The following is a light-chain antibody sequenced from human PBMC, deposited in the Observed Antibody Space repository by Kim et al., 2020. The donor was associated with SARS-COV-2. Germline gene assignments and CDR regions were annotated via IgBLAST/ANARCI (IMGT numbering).Light chain of an antibody. Sequence: QSVLTQPASVSGSPGQLITISCTGSSVDIGSYNLVSWFQQHPGKAPKLMIYEVTKRPSWVSNRFSGSKSGNTASLTISGLQAEDEADYYCSSVVAGSTYVFGTATKVIVL. CDR1: SVDIGSYNL. CDR2: EVT. J-gene: IGLJ1*01. CDR3: SSVVAGSTYV. V-gene: IGLV2-23*02.